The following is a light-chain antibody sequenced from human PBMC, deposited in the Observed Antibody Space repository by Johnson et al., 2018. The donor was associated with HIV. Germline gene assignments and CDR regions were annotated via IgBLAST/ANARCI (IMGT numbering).Light chain of an antibody. CDR3: GTWYSSLSAGYG. CDR2: DNN. J-gene: IGLJ1*01. Sequence: QSVLTQPPSVSAAPGQKVTISCSGSSSNIGNNYVSWYQQLPGTAPKLLIYDNNKRPSGIPDRFSGSKSGTSATLGITGLQTGDEADYYCGTWYSSLSAGYGFGTGTKVTVL. V-gene: IGLV1-51*01. CDR1: SSNIGNNY.